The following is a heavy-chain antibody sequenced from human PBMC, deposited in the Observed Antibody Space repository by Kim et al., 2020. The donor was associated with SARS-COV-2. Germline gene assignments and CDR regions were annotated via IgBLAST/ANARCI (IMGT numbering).Heavy chain of an antibody. CDR3: AKGTEDYYDFWSGYYNRGGGYYYYYGMDV. CDR2: ISGSGGST. V-gene: IGHV3-23*01. Sequence: GGSLRLSCAASGFTFSSYAMSWVRQAPGKGLEWVSAISGSGGSTYYADSVKGRFTISRDNSKNTLYLQMNSLRAEDTAVYYCAKGTEDYYDFWSGYYNRGGGYYYYYGMDVWGQGTTVTVSS. J-gene: IGHJ6*02. D-gene: IGHD3-3*01. CDR1: GFTFSSYA.